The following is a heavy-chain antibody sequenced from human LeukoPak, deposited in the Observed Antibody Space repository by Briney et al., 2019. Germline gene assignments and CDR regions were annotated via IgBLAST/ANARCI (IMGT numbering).Heavy chain of an antibody. Sequence: SVKVSCKASGGTFSSYAISWVRQAPGQGLEWMGGIIPIFGTANYAQKFQGRVTITTDESTSTAYMELSSLRPEDTAVYYCARGRVVAATRDYWFDPWGQGALVTVSS. V-gene: IGHV1-69*05. CDR3: ARGRVVAATRDYWFDP. CDR1: GGTFSSYA. D-gene: IGHD2-15*01. CDR2: IIPIFGTA. J-gene: IGHJ5*02.